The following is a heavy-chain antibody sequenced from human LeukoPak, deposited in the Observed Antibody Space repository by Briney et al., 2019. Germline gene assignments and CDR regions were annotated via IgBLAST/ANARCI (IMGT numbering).Heavy chain of an antibody. CDR2: TSSDLNVK. D-gene: IGHD3-10*01. CDR1: GFTFRNYV. V-gene: IGHV3-30-3*01. Sequence: GGSLGLSCAASGFTFRNYVIHWVRQAPGKGLEWVAVTSSDLNVKLYADSVKGRFTISRDNSRSTLYLQMNSLRPEDTAIYHCAREGYYGSGSPPSLYFDYWGQGTLVTVSS. J-gene: IGHJ4*02. CDR3: AREGYYGSGSPPSLYFDY.